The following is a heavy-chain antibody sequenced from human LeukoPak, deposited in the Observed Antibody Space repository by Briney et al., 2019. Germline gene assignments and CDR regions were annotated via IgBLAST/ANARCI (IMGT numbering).Heavy chain of an antibody. J-gene: IGHJ3*02. CDR3: ARAYYDSSGTHFDI. CDR2: IDPNTGAT. CDR1: GYSFTGNF. V-gene: IGHV1-2*02. Sequence: GASVKVSCKASGYSFTGNFIHWVRQAPGQGLEWRGRIDPNTGATDYAQKFQGRVTMTRDTSISTAYMELSRLRSDDTAVYYCARAYYDSSGTHFDIWGQGTMVTVSS. D-gene: IGHD3-22*01.